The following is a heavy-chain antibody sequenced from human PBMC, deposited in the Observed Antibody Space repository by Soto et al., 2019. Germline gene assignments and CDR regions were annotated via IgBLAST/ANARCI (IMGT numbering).Heavy chain of an antibody. D-gene: IGHD3-10*01. Sequence: GGSLRLSCAASGFTFSSYSMNWVRQAPGKGLEWVSSISSSSSYIYYADSVKGRFTISRDNAKNSLYLQMNSLRAEDTAVYYCSRDHGGVTIVRGVRGEDAFDIWGQGTMVTVSS. J-gene: IGHJ3*02. CDR2: ISSSSSYI. V-gene: IGHV3-21*01. CDR3: SRDHGGVTIVRGVRGEDAFDI. CDR1: GFTFSSYS.